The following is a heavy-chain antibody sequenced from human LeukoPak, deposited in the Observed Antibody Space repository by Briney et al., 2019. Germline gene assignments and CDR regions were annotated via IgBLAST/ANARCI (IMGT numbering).Heavy chain of an antibody. V-gene: IGHV4-30-4*01. CDR3: ARASPTDWGKSYFDY. J-gene: IGHJ4*02. D-gene: IGHD7-27*01. CDR1: GGSISSGDYY. CDR2: IYYSGST. Sequence: PSETLSLTCTVSGGSISSGDYYWSWIRQPPGTGLEWIGYIYYSGSTYYNPSLKSRVTMSVDTSKNQFSLKLSSVTAADTAVYYCARASPTDWGKSYFDYWGQGTLVTVSS.